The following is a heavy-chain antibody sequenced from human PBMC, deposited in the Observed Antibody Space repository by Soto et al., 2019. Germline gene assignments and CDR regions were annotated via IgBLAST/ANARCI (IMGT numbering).Heavy chain of an antibody. CDR2: IYYSGST. J-gene: IGHJ5*02. Sequence: PSETLSLTCTVSGGSISSSSYYWGWIRQPPGKGLEWIGSIYYSGSTYYNPSLKSRVTISVDTSKNQFSLKLSSVTAADTAVYYCARDGGAARRHWFDPWGQGTLVTVSS. CDR3: ARDGGAARRHWFDP. CDR1: GGSISSSSYY. D-gene: IGHD6-6*01. V-gene: IGHV4-39*07.